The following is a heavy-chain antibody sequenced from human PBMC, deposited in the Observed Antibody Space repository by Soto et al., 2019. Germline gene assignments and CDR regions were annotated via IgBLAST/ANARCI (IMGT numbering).Heavy chain of an antibody. CDR1: GFTFSSYG. CDR3: ARELQRDYYDSSGYLGY. D-gene: IGHD3-22*01. J-gene: IGHJ4*02. V-gene: IGHV3-33*01. CDR2: IWYDGSNK. Sequence: GGSLRLSCAASGFTFSSYGMHWVRQAPGKGLEWVAVIWYDGSNKYYADSVKGRFTISRDNSKNTLYLQMNSLRAEDTAVYYCARELQRDYYDSSGYLGYWGQGTLVTVSS.